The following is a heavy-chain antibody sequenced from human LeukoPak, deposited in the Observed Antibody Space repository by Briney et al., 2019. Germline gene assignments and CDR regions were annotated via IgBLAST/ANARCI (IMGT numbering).Heavy chain of an antibody. CDR1: GFTFSNAW. V-gene: IGHV3-15*01. CDR3: TTVNTLQGIYYYYGMDV. Sequence: PGGSLRLSCVVSGFTFSNAWMSWVRQAPGKGLEWVGRIKSKTDGGTTDYAAPVKGRFTISRDDSKNTLYLQMNSLKTEDTAVYYCTTVNTLQGIYYYYGMDVWGQGTTVTVSS. J-gene: IGHJ6*02. D-gene: IGHD3-16*01. CDR2: IKSKTDGGTT.